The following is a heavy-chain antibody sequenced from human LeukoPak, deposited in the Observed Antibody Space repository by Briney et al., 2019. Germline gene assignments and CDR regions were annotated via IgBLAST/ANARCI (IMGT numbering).Heavy chain of an antibody. CDR2: ISYDGSNK. CDR3: AREARFLEWLGYFQH. J-gene: IGHJ1*01. CDR1: GFTFSSYA. Sequence: GGSLRLSCAASGFTFSSYAMHWVRQAPGKGLEWVAVISYDGSNKYYADSVKGRFTISRGNSKNTLYLQMNSLRAEDTAVYYCAREARFLEWLGYFQHWGQGTLVTVSS. D-gene: IGHD3-3*01. V-gene: IGHV3-30-3*01.